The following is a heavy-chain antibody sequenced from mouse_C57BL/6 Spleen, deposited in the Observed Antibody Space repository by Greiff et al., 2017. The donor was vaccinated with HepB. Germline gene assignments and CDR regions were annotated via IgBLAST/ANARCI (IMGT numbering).Heavy chain of an antibody. Sequence: EVQLQQSGPELVKPGASVKISCKASGYSFTGYYMNWVKQSPEKSLEWIGEINPSTGGTTYNQKFKAKATLTVDKSSSTAYMQLKSLTSEDSAVYYCARSPFITTVVATGDYWGQGTTLTVSS. CDR2: INPSTGGT. D-gene: IGHD1-1*01. CDR1: GYSFTGYY. CDR3: ARSPFITTVVATGDY. V-gene: IGHV1-42*01. J-gene: IGHJ2*01.